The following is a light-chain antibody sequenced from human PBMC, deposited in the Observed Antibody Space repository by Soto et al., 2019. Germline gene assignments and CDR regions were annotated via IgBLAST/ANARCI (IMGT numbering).Light chain of an antibody. CDR1: SSDVGDGDF. CDR3: CSYTRSYTWV. CDR2: KVS. J-gene: IGLJ3*02. Sequence: QSALTQPASVSGSPRQSITISCTGTSSDVGDGDFVSWYQQRPGNAPKLMIYKVSNRPSGVSNRFSGSKSDNTPSLTISGLQAEDEADYYCCSYTRSYTWVFGGGTKLTVL. V-gene: IGLV2-14*01.